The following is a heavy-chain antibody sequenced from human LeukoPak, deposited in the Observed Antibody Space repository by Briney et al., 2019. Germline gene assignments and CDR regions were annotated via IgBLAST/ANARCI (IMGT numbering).Heavy chain of an antibody. CDR2: IKQDGSEK. J-gene: IGHJ5*02. CDR3: ARDNSVEDTAWWFDP. CDR1: GFTFSSYW. Sequence: PGGSLRLSCAASGFTFSSYWMSWVRQAPGKGLEWVASIKQDGSEKYFVDSVKGRFTISRDNAKNSLYLQMNSLRAEDTAVYYCARDNSVEDTAWWFDPWGQGTLVTVSS. V-gene: IGHV3-7*01. D-gene: IGHD4-23*01.